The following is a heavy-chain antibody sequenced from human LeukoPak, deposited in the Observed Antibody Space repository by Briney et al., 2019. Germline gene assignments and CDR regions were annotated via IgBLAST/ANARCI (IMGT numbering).Heavy chain of an antibody. CDR1: GFTFNNYW. Sequence: PGGSLRLSCAASGFTFNNYWMHWVRQAPGKGLVWVSHINSDGSSTTYADSAKGRFTISRDNAKNTLYLQMNSLRAEDTAVYYCARDESTGYNSGWYPSDIDYWGQGTLVTVSS. J-gene: IGHJ4*02. D-gene: IGHD6-19*01. CDR3: ARDESTGYNSGWYPSDIDY. V-gene: IGHV3-74*03. CDR2: INSDGSST.